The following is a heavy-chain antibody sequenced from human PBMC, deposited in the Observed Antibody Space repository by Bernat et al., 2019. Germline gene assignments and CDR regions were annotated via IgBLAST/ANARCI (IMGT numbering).Heavy chain of an antibody. V-gene: IGHV4-59*08. J-gene: IGHJ4*02. CDR2: IYNSGSA. CDR1: GGSISSYL. CDR3: ARHGGSYSFDY. D-gene: IGHD1-26*01. Sequence: QVQLQESGPGLVKPPETLSLTCTVSGGSISSYLWSWIRQPPGKGLEWIGYIYNSGSATYNPSHKSRLTISMDTSKNQFSLNLSSVTAADTAVYYCARHGGSYSFDYWGQGTLVTVSS.